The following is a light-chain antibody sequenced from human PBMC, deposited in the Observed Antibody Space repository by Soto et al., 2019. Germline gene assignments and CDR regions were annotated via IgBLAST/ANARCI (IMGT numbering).Light chain of an antibody. Sequence: QSALTQPRSVSGSPGQSVTISCTGTSSDVGAYNYVSWYQQHPGKDPKFMIYDVTKRPSGVPDSFSGSKSGNTASLTISGLQAEDEADYYCCSYAGTYSYVFGTGTKVTVL. CDR3: CSYAGTYSYV. CDR2: DVT. V-gene: IGLV2-11*01. J-gene: IGLJ1*01. CDR1: SSDVGAYNY.